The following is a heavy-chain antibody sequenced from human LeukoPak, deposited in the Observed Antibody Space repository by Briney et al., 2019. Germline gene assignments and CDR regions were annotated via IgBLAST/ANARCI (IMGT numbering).Heavy chain of an antibody. CDR1: GFTVDDYT. CDR3: AKEDSSGYYYFDY. Sequence: GGSLRLSCAASGFTVDDYTMHWVRQAPWKGLESVSLISWDGGSTYYADTVKGRFTISRDNSKNSLYLQMNSLRTEDTALYYCAKEDSSGYYYFDYWSQGTLVTVSS. CDR2: ISWDGGST. D-gene: IGHD3-22*01. J-gene: IGHJ4*02. V-gene: IGHV3-43*01.